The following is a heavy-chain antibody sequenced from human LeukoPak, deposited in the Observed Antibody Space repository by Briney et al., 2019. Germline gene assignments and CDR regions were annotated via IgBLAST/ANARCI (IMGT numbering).Heavy chain of an antibody. J-gene: IGHJ3*02. V-gene: IGHV5-51*01. Sequence: GESLKISCKSSGYNFPNYWIGWVRQMPGKGLEWMGIIYFGDSETRYSPSFQGQVTISADKSISTAYLQWSSLKASDSALYYCARSPRFSGSHGYAIDIWGQGTMVTVSS. D-gene: IGHD1-26*01. CDR3: ARSPRFSGSHGYAIDI. CDR1: GYNFPNYW. CDR2: IYFGDSET.